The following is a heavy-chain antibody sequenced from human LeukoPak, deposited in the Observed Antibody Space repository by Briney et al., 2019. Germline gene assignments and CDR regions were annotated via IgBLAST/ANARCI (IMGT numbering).Heavy chain of an antibody. J-gene: IGHJ3*01. V-gene: IGHV1-69*05. CDR1: GGTFSSYA. CDR2: IIPIFGTA. CDR3: ATTQLRDDFKGYALDV. Sequence: SVKVSCKASGGTFSSYAISWVRQAPGQGLEWMGRIIPIFGTANYAQKFQGRVTITTDESTSTAYMELSSLRSEDTAVYYCATTQLRDDFKGYALDVWGQGTRVTVSA. D-gene: IGHD2-21*02.